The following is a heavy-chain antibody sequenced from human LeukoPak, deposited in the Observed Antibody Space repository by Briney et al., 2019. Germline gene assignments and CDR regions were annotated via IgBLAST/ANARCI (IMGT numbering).Heavy chain of an antibody. V-gene: IGHV4-34*01. Sequence: SETLSLTCAVYGGSFSGYYWSWIRQPPGKGLEWIGEINHSGSTNYNPSLKSQVTISVDTSKNQFSLKLSSVTAADTAVYYCARVYYYYYYMDVWGKGTTVTVSS. CDR2: INHSGST. CDR1: GGSFSGYY. J-gene: IGHJ6*03. CDR3: ARVYYYYYYMDV.